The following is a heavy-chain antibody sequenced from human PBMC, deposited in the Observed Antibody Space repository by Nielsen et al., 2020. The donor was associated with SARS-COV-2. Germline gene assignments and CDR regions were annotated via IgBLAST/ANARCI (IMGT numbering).Heavy chain of an antibody. CDR3: ARQGYYDSSGYYYVLIDY. CDR2: VYYSGST. CDR1: GGSINNYY. J-gene: IGHJ4*02. Sequence: SETLSLTCTVSGGSINNYYWSWIRQPPGKALEWIGYVYYSGSTNYSPSLKSRVTISVDTSKNQFSLKLRSATAADTAVYYCARQGYYDSSGYYYVLIDYWGQGTLVTVSS. V-gene: IGHV4-59*08. D-gene: IGHD3-22*01.